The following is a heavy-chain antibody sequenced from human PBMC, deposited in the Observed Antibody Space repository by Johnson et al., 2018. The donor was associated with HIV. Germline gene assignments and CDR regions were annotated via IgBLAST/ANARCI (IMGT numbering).Heavy chain of an antibody. CDR2: IGTAGDT. CDR1: GFTFSSYD. D-gene: IGHD5-24*01. V-gene: IGHV3-13*01. CDR3: AKEKNGYHWTFDI. Sequence: VQLVESGGGLVQPGGSLRLSCAASGFTFSSYDMHWVRQATGKGLEWVSAIGTAGDTYYPGSVKGRFTISRDNSKNTLYLQMNSLRAEDTAVYYCAKEKNGYHWTFDIWGQGTMVTVSS. J-gene: IGHJ3*02.